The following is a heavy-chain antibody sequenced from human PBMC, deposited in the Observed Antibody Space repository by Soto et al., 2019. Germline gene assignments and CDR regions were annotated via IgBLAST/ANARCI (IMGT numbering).Heavy chain of an antibody. Sequence: VKVSCKVSGYTLSDFYMHWVKQAPGKGLEWMGLADPEDAETIYAEKFQGRVTIIADTSTDTAYMELSSLRSDDTAVYYCATAFRARLGWFDPWGQGTQVTVSS. V-gene: IGHV1-69-2*01. J-gene: IGHJ5*02. CDR2: ADPEDAET. D-gene: IGHD3-10*01. CDR1: GYTLSDFY. CDR3: ATAFRARLGWFDP.